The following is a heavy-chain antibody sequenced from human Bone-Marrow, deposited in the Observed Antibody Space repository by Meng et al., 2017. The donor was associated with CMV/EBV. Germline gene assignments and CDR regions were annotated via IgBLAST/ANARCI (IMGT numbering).Heavy chain of an antibody. CDR1: GFTFSSYS. Sequence: GESLKISCAASGFTFSSYSMNWVRQAPGKGLEWVSSISSSSSYIYYADSVKGRFTISRDNAKNSRYLQMNSLRAEDTAVYYCARGKHSINWFDPWGQGTVVTCSS. J-gene: IGHJ5*02. CDR3: ARGKHSINWFDP. D-gene: IGHD2-21*01. CDR2: ISSSSSYI. V-gene: IGHV3-21*01.